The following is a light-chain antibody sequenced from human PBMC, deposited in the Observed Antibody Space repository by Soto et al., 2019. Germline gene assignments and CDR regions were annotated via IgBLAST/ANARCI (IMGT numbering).Light chain of an antibody. V-gene: IGKV3-20*01. CDR2: CAS. Sequence: EVVLTQSPDTLSLSPGERATLSCRATQSVDSTHLAWYQQKPGQAPRLLIYCASNRATGIPDRFSGTGSGTDFTLTIGSLEPEDFAVYYCQQCGKSPWTFGQGTKVEIK. CDR1: QSVDSTH. J-gene: IGKJ1*01. CDR3: QQCGKSPWT.